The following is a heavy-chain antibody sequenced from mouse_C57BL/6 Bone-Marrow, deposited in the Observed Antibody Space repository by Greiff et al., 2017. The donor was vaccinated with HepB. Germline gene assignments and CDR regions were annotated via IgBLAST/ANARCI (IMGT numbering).Heavy chain of an antibody. D-gene: IGHD6-1*01. Sequence: EVMLVESGGGLVQPGGSMKLSCVASGFTFSNYWMNWVRQSPEKGLEWVAQIRLKSDNYATHYAESVKGRFTISRDDSKSSVYLQMNNLRAEDTGIYYCPGPLGHFDYWGQGTTLTVSS. CDR1: GFTFSNYW. CDR2: IRLKSDNYAT. J-gene: IGHJ2*01. V-gene: IGHV6-3*01. CDR3: PGPLGHFDY.